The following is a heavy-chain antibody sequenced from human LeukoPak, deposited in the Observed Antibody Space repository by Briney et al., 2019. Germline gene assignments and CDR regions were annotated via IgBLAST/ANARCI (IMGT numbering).Heavy chain of an antibody. V-gene: IGHV4-59*08. CDR3: ASSGSYYEDYFDY. J-gene: IGHJ4*02. D-gene: IGHD1-26*01. CDR2: IYYSGST. CDR1: GGSFSGYY. Sequence: PSETLSLTCAVYGGSFSGYYWSWIRQPPGKGLEWIGYIYYSGSTNYNPSLKSRVTISVDTSKNQFSLKLSSVTAADTAVYYCASSGSYYEDYFDYWGQGTLVTVSS.